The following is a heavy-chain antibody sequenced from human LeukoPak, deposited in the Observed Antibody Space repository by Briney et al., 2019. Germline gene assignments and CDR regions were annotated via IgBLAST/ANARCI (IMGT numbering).Heavy chain of an antibody. Sequence: SETLSLTCAVYGGSFSGYYWSWIRQPPGKGLEWIGGINHSGSTNYNPSLKSRVTISVDTSKNQFSLKLSSVTAADTAVYYCARSQSYYDILSWGQGTLVTVSP. D-gene: IGHD3-9*01. J-gene: IGHJ5*02. CDR1: GGSFSGYY. V-gene: IGHV4-34*01. CDR2: INHSGST. CDR3: ARSQSYYDILS.